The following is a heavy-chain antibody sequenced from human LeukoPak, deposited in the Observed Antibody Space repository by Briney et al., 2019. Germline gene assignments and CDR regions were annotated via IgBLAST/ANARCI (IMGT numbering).Heavy chain of an antibody. J-gene: IGHJ4*02. V-gene: IGHV3-23*01. D-gene: IGHD5-12*01. CDR1: GFTFSIYA. Sequence: GGSLRLSCATSGFTFSIYAMTWVRQAPGKGLEWVSSISGSGGGTYYADSVAGPLITSRTNSKNKMYQQMNSLRADDTAVYYCAQGGLRFLGGGYWGQGTLVTVSS. CDR2: ISGSGGGT. CDR3: AQGGLRFLGGGY.